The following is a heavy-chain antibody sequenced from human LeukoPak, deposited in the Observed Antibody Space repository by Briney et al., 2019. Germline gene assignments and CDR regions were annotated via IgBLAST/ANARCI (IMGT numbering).Heavy chain of an antibody. D-gene: IGHD1-26*01. CDR1: GGSISSSSYY. CDR3: ARRDGGSYYVDY. CDR2: IYYSGST. Sequence: SETLSLTCTVSGGSISSSSYYWGWIRQPPGKGLEWIGSIYYSGSTYYNPSLKSRVTISVDTSKNQFSLKLSSVTAADTAVYYCARRDGGSYYVDYWGQGTLVTVSS. V-gene: IGHV4-39*01. J-gene: IGHJ4*02.